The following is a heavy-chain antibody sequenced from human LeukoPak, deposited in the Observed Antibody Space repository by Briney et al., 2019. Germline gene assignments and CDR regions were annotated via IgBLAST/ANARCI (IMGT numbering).Heavy chain of an antibody. D-gene: IGHD3-10*01. CDR3: ATGLLWFGEDNYGMDV. CDR2: FDPEDGET. Sequence: ASVKVSCGVSGYTLTELSMHWVRQAPGKGLEWMGGFDPEDGETIYAQKFQGRVTMTEDTSTDTAYMELSSLRSEDTAVYYCATGLLWFGEDNYGMDVWGKGTTVTVSS. J-gene: IGHJ6*04. CDR1: GYTLTELS. V-gene: IGHV1-24*01.